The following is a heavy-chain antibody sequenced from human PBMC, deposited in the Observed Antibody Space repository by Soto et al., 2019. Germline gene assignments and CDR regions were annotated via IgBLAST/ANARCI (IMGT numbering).Heavy chain of an antibody. CDR2: ISAYNGNT. CDR1: GYTFTSYG. V-gene: IGHV1-18*01. D-gene: IGHD3-3*01. CDR3: ARGRYYDFWSGYPSYYFDY. Sequence: ASVKVYCKAAGYTFTSYGISWVRQAPGQGLEWMGWISAYNGNTNYAQKLQGRVTMTTDTSTSTAYMELRSLRSDDTAVYYCARGRYYDFWSGYPSYYFDYWGQGTLVTVS. J-gene: IGHJ4*02.